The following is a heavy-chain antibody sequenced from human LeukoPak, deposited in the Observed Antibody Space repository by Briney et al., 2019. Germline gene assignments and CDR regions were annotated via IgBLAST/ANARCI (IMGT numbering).Heavy chain of an antibody. Sequence: ASVKVSCKASGYTFTTYGFAWARQAPGQGLEWMGWINPNDGNTDYAPNLQGRVTMTTDTSTSTAYMELRSLRSDDTAVYYCARDRLDLVITIIFDYWGRGTPVTVSS. J-gene: IGHJ4*02. CDR3: ARDRLDLVITIIFDY. CDR1: GYTFTTYG. V-gene: IGHV1-18*01. CDR2: INPNDGNT. D-gene: IGHD5-12*01.